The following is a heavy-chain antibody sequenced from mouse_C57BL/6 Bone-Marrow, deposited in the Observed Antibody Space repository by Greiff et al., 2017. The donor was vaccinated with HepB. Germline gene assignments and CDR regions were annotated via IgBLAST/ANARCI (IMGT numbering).Heavy chain of an antibody. CDR1: GYAFSSYW. CDR3: ARFPPSGSAWFAY. D-gene: IGHD3-2*02. V-gene: IGHV1-80*01. J-gene: IGHJ3*01. Sequence: VQLQQSGAELVKPGASVKISCKASGYAFSSYWMNWVKQRPGRGLEWIGQIYPGDGDTNYNGKFKGKATLTADNSSSTAYMQLSSLTSEDSAVYFCARFPPSGSAWFAYWGQGTLVTVSA. CDR2: IYPGDGDT.